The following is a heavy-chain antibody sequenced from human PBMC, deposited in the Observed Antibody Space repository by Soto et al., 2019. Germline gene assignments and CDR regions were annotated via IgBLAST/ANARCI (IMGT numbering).Heavy chain of an antibody. D-gene: IGHD3-16*01. CDR3: ARDHYSYYVWGSVKYFDY. V-gene: IGHV3-48*02. CDR2: ISSSSSTI. J-gene: IGHJ4*02. Sequence: EVQLVESGGGLVQPGGSLRLSCAASGFTFSSYSMNWVRQAPGKGLEWVSYISSSSSTIYYADSVKGRFTISRDNAKNSLYLQMNSLRDEGTAVYYCARDHYSYYVWGSVKYFDYWGQGTLVTVSS. CDR1: GFTFSSYS.